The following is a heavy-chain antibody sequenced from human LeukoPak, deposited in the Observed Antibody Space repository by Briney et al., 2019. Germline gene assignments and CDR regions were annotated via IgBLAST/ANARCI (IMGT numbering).Heavy chain of an antibody. V-gene: IGHV1-69-2*01. J-gene: IGHJ4*02. CDR1: GYTFTDYY. CDR2: VDPEDGET. D-gene: IGHD1-7*01. CDR3: ATAEELRESYFDY. Sequence: ASVKVSCKVSGYTFTDYYVHWVQQAPGKGLEWMGLVDPEDGETIYAEKFQGRVTITADTSTDTAYMELSSLRSEDTAVYYCATAEELRESYFDYWGQGTLVTVSS.